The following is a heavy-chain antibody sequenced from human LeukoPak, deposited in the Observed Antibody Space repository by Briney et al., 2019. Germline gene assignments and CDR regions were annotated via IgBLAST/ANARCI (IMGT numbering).Heavy chain of an antibody. V-gene: IGHV1-2*02. CDR2: INPNSGGT. CDR3: ARERYCSSTSCYNEIDY. Sequence: GASVKVSCKASGYTFTGYYMHWVRQAPGQGLEWMGWINPNSGGTNYAQKFQGRVTMTRDTSIGTAYMELSRLRSDDTAVYYCARERYCSSTSCYNEIDYWGQGTLVTVSS. J-gene: IGHJ4*02. CDR1: GYTFTGYY. D-gene: IGHD2-2*02.